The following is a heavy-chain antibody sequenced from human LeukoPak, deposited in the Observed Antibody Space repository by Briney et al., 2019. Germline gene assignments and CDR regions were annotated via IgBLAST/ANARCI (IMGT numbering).Heavy chain of an antibody. Sequence: GESLKISCKGSGYNFTSYWIGWVRQMPGKGLEWMGIIYPGDSDTRYSPSFEGQVTISADKSISTAYLQWSSLKASDTAMYYCARHRITMVRGVIITYYYYYMDVWGKGTTVTVSS. CDR3: ARHRITMVRGVIITYYYYYMDV. J-gene: IGHJ6*03. CDR2: IYPGDSDT. CDR1: GYNFTSYW. D-gene: IGHD3-10*01. V-gene: IGHV5-51*01.